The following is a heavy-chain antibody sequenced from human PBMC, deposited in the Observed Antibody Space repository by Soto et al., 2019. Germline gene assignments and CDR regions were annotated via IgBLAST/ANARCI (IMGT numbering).Heavy chain of an antibody. CDR3: ARDRFRGYDTGGWFDP. J-gene: IGHJ5*02. CDR2: INSDGSSA. D-gene: IGHD5-12*01. V-gene: IGHV3-74*01. Sequence: EVQLVESGGGIVQPGGSLRVSCAASGFTFSHYWMHWVRQAPGKGLVWVSRINSDGSSANYADSVKGRFTVSRDNAKTTLYLHMNSLRAEDTAVYYCARDRFRGYDTGGWFDPWGQGTLVTVSS. CDR1: GFTFSHYW.